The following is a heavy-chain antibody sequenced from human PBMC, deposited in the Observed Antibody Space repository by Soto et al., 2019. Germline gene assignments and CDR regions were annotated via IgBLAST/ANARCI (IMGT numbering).Heavy chain of an antibody. D-gene: IGHD2-8*02. J-gene: IGHJ4*02. V-gene: IGHV5-51*01. CDR1: GYIIKNYW. CDR3: ASSVLVTSTMNYFDL. Sequence: PGESLKISCKASGYIIKNYWIGWVRQMPGQGLEWMGIIFPDDSDTRYSPSFQGHVTISVDKSIKTTYLQWSSLKASDTAIYFCASSVLVTSTMNYFDLWGQGTLVTVSS. CDR2: IFPDDSDT.